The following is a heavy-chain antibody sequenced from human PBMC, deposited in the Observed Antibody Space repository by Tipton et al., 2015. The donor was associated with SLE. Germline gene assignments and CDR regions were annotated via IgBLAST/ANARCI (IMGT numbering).Heavy chain of an antibody. J-gene: IGHJ3*02. V-gene: IGHV4-61*01. CDR1: GGSVSSGSYY. CDR2: IYYSGST. Sequence: TLSLTCTVSGGSVSSGSYYWSWIRQPPGKGLEWIGYIYYSGSTNYNPSLKSRVTISVDTSKNQFSLKLSSVTAADTAVYYCARGRASYYDILANAFDIWGQGTMVTVSS. D-gene: IGHD3-9*01. CDR3: ARGRASYYDILANAFDI.